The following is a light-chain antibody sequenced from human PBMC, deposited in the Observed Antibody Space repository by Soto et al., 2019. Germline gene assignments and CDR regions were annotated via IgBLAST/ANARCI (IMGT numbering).Light chain of an antibody. CDR3: CSHAGDNTYV. CDR2: EVT. CDR1: SSDVGGYNY. V-gene: IGLV2-8*01. Sequence: QSALTQPPSASGSPGQSVTISCTGTSSDVGGYNYVSWYQQHPGKAPKLMIYEVTKQPSGVPDRFSGSKSGNTASLTVSGLQAEDEADYFCCSHAGDNTYVFGTGTKLTVL. J-gene: IGLJ1*01.